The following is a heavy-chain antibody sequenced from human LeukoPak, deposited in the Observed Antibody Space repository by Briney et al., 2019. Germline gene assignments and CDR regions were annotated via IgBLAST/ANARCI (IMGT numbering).Heavy chain of an antibody. CDR2: IYYSGST. J-gene: IGHJ4*02. V-gene: IGHV4-39*01. CDR1: GGSISSSSYY. D-gene: IGHD3-3*01. CDR3: ASGYHFWSGYYY. Sequence: SETLSLTCTVSGGSISSSSYYWGWIRQPPGTGLEWIGSIYYSGSTYYNPSRKSRVTISVDTSKNQFSLKLSSVTAADTAVYYCASGYHFWSGYYYWGQGTLVTVSS.